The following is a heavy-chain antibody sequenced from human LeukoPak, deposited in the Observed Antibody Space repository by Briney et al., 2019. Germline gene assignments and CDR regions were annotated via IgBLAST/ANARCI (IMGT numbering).Heavy chain of an antibody. D-gene: IGHD6-13*01. CDR3: ASISPEGIAAVGTGAFDI. V-gene: IGHV5-51*01. J-gene: IGHJ3*02. Sequence: GESLKISCKGSGYSFTSYWIGWVRQMPGKGLEWMGIIYPGDSDTRYSPSFQGQVTISADKSISTAYLQWSSLKASDTAMYYCASISPEGIAAVGTGAFDIWGQGTMVTVSS. CDR2: IYPGDSDT. CDR1: GYSFTSYW.